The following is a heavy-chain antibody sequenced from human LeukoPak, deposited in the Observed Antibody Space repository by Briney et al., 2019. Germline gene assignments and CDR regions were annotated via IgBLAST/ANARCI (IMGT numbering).Heavy chain of an antibody. CDR2: IKSKSDGGTT. Sequence: GGSLRLSCAASGFTFSNAWMTWVRQAPGKGLEWVGRIKSKSDGGTTDYAAPVKDRFSISRDDSKNTLYLQMNSLKTEDTAVYYCLTGTYGTIRADYWGQGTLVTVSS. J-gene: IGHJ4*02. V-gene: IGHV3-15*01. D-gene: IGHD1/OR15-1a*01. CDR3: LTGTYGTIRADY. CDR1: GFTFSNAW.